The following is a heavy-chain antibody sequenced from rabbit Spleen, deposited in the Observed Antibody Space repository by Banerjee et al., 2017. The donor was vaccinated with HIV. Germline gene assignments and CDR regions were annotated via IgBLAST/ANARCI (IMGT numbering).Heavy chain of an antibody. D-gene: IGHD1-1*01. CDR2: INAVTGKA. CDR1: GFSFSNKAV. J-gene: IGHJ4*01. CDR3: ARDLDGVSGWNFGW. Sequence: QEQLVESGGGLVKPEGSLKLSCTASGFSFSNKAVMCWVRQAPGKGLEWIACINAVTGKAVYASWAKGRFTFSKTSSTTVTLQMTSLTVADTATYFCARDLDGVSGWNFGWWGPGTL. V-gene: IGHV1S45*01.